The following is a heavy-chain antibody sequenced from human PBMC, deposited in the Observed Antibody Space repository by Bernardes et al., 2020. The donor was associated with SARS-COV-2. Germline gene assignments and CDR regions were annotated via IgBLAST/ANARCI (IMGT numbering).Heavy chain of an antibody. D-gene: IGHD4-17*01. Sequence: SETLSLTCTVSGGSISSGGYYWSWILQPPGKGLECIGYLYYSGITYYNPSLKSRVTISVDTSKNQFSLKLSSVTAADTAVYYCARVYGTSRRLNPGVFDYWGQGTLVTVSS. V-gene: IGHV4-31*03. J-gene: IGHJ4*02. CDR1: GGSISSGGYY. CDR3: ARVYGTSRRLNPGVFDY. CDR2: LYYSGIT.